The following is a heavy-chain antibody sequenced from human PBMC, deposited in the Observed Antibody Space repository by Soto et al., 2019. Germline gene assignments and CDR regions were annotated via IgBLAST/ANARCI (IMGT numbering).Heavy chain of an antibody. V-gene: IGHV4-31*03. Sequence: QVQLQESGPGLVKPSQTLSLTCTVSGGSISSGGYYWSWIRQHPGKGLEWIGYIYHSGTTYYNPSLKSRVTISVDTSKNPFSLKLTSVTAADTAVYYCARVRGNPLLGWFDPWGQGTLVTVSS. CDR2: IYHSGTT. CDR1: GGSISSGGYY. D-gene: IGHD2-2*01. CDR3: ARVRGNPLLGWFDP. J-gene: IGHJ5*02.